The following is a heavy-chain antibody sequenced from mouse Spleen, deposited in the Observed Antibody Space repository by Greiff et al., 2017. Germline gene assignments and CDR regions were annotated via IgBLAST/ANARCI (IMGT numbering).Heavy chain of an antibody. D-gene: IGHD2-1*01. V-gene: IGHV3-6*01. J-gene: IGHJ3*01. Sequence: ESGPGLVKPSQSLSLTCSVTGYSITSGYYWNWIRQFPGNKLEWMGYISYDGSNNYNPSLKNRISITRDTSKNQFFLKLNSVTTEDTATYYCAREIYYGNYEGFAYWGQGTLVTVSA. CDR1: GYSITSGYY. CDR2: ISYDGSN. CDR3: AREIYYGNYEGFAY.